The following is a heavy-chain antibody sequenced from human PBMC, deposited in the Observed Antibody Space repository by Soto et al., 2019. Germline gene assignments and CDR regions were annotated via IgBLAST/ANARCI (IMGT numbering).Heavy chain of an antibody. J-gene: IGHJ4*02. CDR3: ARKGYYPSGRINLFDS. CDR1: GHSINSDYY. V-gene: IGHV4-38-2*02. CDR2: IYPGGGT. Sequence: PSETLSLTCTVAGHSINSDYYWGWIRQPPGKGLEWIGSIYPGGGTYYNPSLKSRVTISIDTSKNQFSLRLTSVTDADTAMYYCARKGYYPSGRINLFDSWGQGTLVTVSS. D-gene: IGHD3-10*01.